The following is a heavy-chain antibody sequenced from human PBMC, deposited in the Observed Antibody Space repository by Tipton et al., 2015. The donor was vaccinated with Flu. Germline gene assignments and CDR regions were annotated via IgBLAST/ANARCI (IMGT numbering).Heavy chain of an antibody. J-gene: IGHJ4*02. CDR3: ARHRVGLAVAGVDF. Sequence: TLSLTCPVSGGSITSYYWSWIRQPPGKGLEWIGYFYDSGSTNYNPSLKSRVTISVDTSKNQFFLRLTSVTAADTAVYYCARHRVGLAVAGVDFWGQGTPVTVSS. V-gene: IGHV4-59*08. D-gene: IGHD6-19*01. CDR1: GGSITSYY. CDR2: FYDSGST.